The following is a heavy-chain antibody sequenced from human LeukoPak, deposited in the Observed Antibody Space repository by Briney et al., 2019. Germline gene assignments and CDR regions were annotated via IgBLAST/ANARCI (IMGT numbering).Heavy chain of an antibody. CDR3: ARTGDETLFDY. D-gene: IGHD1-26*01. V-gene: IGHV1-3*01. CDR1: GYTFTSYG. J-gene: IGHJ4*02. Sequence: GASVKVSCKASGYTFTSYGISWVRQAPGQGLEWMGWINAGNGNTKYSQKFQGRVTITRDTSASTAYMELSSLRSEDTAVYYCARTGDETLFDYWGQGTLVTVSS. CDR2: INAGNGNT.